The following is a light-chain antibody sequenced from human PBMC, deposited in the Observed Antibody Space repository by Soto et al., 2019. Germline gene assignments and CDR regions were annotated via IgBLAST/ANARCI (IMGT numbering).Light chain of an antibody. V-gene: IGKV3-11*01. Sequence: EIVLTQSPATLSLSPGERATLSCRASQSVSSYLAWNQHKPGQAPRPLILDASNRATGIPARFSGSGSGTDFTLTISSLEPEDFAVYYCQQYVTSSPMITFGQGTRLEI. J-gene: IGKJ5*01. CDR3: QQYVTSSPMIT. CDR2: DAS. CDR1: QSVSSY.